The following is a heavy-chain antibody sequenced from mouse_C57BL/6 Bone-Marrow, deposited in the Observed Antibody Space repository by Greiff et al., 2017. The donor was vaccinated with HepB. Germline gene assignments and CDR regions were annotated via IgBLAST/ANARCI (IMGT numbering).Heavy chain of an antibody. Sequence: QVQLKQPGAELVKPGASVKLSCKASGYTFTSYWMQWVKQRPGQGLEWIGEIDPSDSYTNYNQKFKGKATLTVDTSSSTAYMQLRSLTSEDSAVYYCARARGSPFDSWGQGATLTVSS. J-gene: IGHJ2*01. CDR1: GYTFTSYW. CDR2: IDPSDSYT. CDR3: ARARGSPFDS. V-gene: IGHV1-50*01.